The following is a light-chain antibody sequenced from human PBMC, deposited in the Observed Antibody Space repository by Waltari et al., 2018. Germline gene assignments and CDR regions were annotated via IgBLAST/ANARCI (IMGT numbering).Light chain of an antibody. J-gene: IGKJ4*01. CDR3: QQYSSSPLT. V-gene: IGKV3-20*01. CDR2: GAS. Sequence: EIVLTPSPGTLSLSPGERVTLSCRARENLRSGYLAWYQQKPGQAPRLLIFGASSRASGVPDRFSGSGSGTGFVLTISRLDPEDCAVYYCQQYSSSPLTFGGGTKVEIK. CDR1: ENLRSGY.